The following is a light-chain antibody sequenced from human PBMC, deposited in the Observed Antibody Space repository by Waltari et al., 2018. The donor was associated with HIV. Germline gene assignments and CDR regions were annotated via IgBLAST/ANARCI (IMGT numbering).Light chain of an antibody. CDR2: ATS. CDR3: QQYGSTPNT. CDR1: ESFSSSH. Sequence: EIVLTQSPDTLSLSPGERATLSCRASESFSSSHLAWLQQKPGQAPRLVIYATSNRATGIPDRFGGSMSGTDFTLTISGLEPEDSAVFYCQQYGSTPNTFGQGTRLEI. V-gene: IGKV3-20*01. J-gene: IGKJ2*01.